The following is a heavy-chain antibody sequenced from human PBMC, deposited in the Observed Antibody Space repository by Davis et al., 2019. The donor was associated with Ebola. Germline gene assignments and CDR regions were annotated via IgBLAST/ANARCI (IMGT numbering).Heavy chain of an antibody. CDR1: GFTFSSYW. Sequence: GESLKIPSAASGFTFSSYWMHWVSQVPGKGLVWVSRINPDWSFTDSADSVRGRFSVSRDSTNNTLYLQMDSLRAEDTAVYYCVRSSYQPDYSGQGTLVTVAS. D-gene: IGHD2-2*01. V-gene: IGHV3-74*01. J-gene: IGHJ4*02. CDR3: VRSSYQPDY. CDR2: INPDWSFT.